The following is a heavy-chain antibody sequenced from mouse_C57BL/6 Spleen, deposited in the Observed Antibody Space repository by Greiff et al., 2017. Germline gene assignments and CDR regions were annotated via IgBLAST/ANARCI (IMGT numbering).Heavy chain of an antibody. Sequence: VQLQESGTELVKPGASVKLSCKASGYTFTSYWMHWVKQRPGQGLEWIGNINPSNGGTNYNEKFKSKATLTVDKSSSTAYMQLSSLTSEDSAVYYCASWITTVDYAMDYWGQGTSVTVSS. D-gene: IGHD1-1*01. V-gene: IGHV1-53*01. CDR3: ASWITTVDYAMDY. CDR2: INPSNGGT. J-gene: IGHJ4*01. CDR1: GYTFTSYW.